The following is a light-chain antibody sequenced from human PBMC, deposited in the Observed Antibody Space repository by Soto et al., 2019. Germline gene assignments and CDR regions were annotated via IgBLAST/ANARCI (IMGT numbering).Light chain of an antibody. J-gene: IGKJ4*01. CDR3: QQYNNWPPLT. CDR1: QSISSD. V-gene: IGKV3-15*01. Sequence: EILMTQSPATLSVSPGERATLSCRASQSISSDLAWYQQKPGHAPRLLIFGASTRATGTPARFSGSGSGTEFTLTISSLQSEDFAVYYCQQYNNWPPLTFGGGTKVEIK. CDR2: GAS.